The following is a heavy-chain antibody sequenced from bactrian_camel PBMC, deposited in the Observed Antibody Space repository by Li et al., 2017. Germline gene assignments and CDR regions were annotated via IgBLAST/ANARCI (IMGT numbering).Heavy chain of an antibody. CDR2: VDRHGNI. J-gene: IGHJ4*01. Sequence: HVQLVESGGGSVEAAGSMRLSCEVSGSPVSRFCMGWFRQAPGKEREGIANVDRHGNIIYADSVKGRFTISQDSAKNIVYLQMNNLKPEDTGMYYCTTGDRRGRVGFCSGGARSSWGQGTQVTVS. CDR1: GSPVSRFC. CDR3: TTGDRRGRVGFCSGGARSS. V-gene: IGHV3S57*01. D-gene: IGHD7*01.